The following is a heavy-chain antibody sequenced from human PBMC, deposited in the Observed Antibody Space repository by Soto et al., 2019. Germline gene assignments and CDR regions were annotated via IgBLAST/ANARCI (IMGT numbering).Heavy chain of an antibody. J-gene: IGHJ6*03. CDR2: MNPNSGNT. V-gene: IGHV1-8*01. CDR1: GYTFTSYD. D-gene: IGHD2-15*01. CDR3: AIASLGYCSGGSCYYPRYYYYYMDV. Sequence: GASVKVSCTASGYTFTSYDINWVRQATGQGLEWMGWMNPNSGNTGYAQKFRGRVTMTRNTPISTAYMELSSLRSEDTAVYYCAIASLGYCSGGSCYYPRYYYYYMDVWGKGTTVTVSS.